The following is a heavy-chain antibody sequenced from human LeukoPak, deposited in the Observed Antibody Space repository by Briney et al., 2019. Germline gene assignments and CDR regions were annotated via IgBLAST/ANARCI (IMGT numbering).Heavy chain of an antibody. CDR2: IYTSGST. V-gene: IGHV4-4*07. Sequence: SETLSLTCTVSGGSISSYYWSWIRQPAGKGLEWIGRIYTSGSTSYNPSLKSRVTMSVDTSKNQFSLKLSSVTAADTAVYYCAREYSGYDYRHYYHYYYMDVWGKGTTVTISS. CDR3: AREYSGYDYRHYYHYYYMDV. CDR1: GGSISSYY. D-gene: IGHD5-12*01. J-gene: IGHJ6*03.